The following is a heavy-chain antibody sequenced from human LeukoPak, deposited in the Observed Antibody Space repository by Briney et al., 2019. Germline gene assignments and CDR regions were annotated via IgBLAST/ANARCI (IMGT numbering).Heavy chain of an antibody. V-gene: IGHV3-7*01. CDR3: ARDGGGGFDS. D-gene: IGHD3-16*01. CDR2: IKDDGRQI. Sequence: GGSLRLSCVASGFTFRAYWMTWVRQAPGKGLEWVANIKDDGRQIYYVDSVKGLLTISRDNAQNSLYLQMNSLRVEDTAVYYCARDGGGGFDSWGQGTLVTVSS. CDR1: GFTFRAYW. J-gene: IGHJ4*02.